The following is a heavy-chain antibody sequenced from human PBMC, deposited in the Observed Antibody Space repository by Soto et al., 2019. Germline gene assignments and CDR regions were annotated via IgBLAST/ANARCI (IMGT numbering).Heavy chain of an antibody. Sequence: PGGSLRLSCTASGFTFNTHWMHWVRQAPGRGLVWVSRIYFDGIRTNYADSVNGRLTVSRDTAKNTVYLHVNTLRDEDTAVYYCARGGAMGVDYSGQGTMVTVSS. CDR1: GFTFNTHW. CDR2: IYFDGIRT. V-gene: IGHV3-74*01. CDR3: ARGGAMGVDY. J-gene: IGHJ4*02. D-gene: IGHD1-26*01.